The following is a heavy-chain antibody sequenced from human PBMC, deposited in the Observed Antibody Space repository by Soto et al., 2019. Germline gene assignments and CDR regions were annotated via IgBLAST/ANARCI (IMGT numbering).Heavy chain of an antibody. J-gene: IGHJ6*02. D-gene: IGHD1-1*01. V-gene: IGHV1-69*12. CDR1: GGTFGSYA. CDR3: ARGTVTGSEYNYYYYGMDV. CDR2: IIPIFGTT. Sequence: QVQLVQSGAEVKKPGSSVKVSCKASGGTFGSYAIDWVRQAPGQGLEWMGGIIPIFGTTNYAQKLQGRVKLTADESTRTAYMELSTLTSEDTAVYYCARGTVTGSEYNYYYYGMDVWGQGTTVTVSS.